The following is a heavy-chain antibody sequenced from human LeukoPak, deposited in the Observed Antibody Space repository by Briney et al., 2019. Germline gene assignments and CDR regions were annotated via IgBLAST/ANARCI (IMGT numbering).Heavy chain of an antibody. Sequence: GGSLRLSCAASGFTVSSNYMSWVRQAPGKGLEWVSVIYSGGSTYYADSVKGRFIISRDNSKNTLYLQMNSLRAEDTAVYYCAREEILTGYIDYWGQGTLVTVSS. CDR1: GFTVSSNY. CDR2: IYSGGST. D-gene: IGHD3-9*01. CDR3: AREEILTGYIDY. V-gene: IGHV3-53*01. J-gene: IGHJ4*02.